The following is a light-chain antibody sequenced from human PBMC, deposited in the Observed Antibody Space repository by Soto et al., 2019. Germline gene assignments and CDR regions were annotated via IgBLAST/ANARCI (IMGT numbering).Light chain of an antibody. CDR3: QQYNYWPLYT. J-gene: IGKJ2*01. CDR2: GAS. V-gene: IGKV3-15*01. Sequence: EIVMTQSPTTLSVSPGEGDTLSCRASQSLSSNLAWYQQKPGQSPRLLIYGASTRASGIPARFSGSGSGTEFTLTISSLESEDFAVYYCQQYNYWPLYTFGQGTKLEIK. CDR1: QSLSSN.